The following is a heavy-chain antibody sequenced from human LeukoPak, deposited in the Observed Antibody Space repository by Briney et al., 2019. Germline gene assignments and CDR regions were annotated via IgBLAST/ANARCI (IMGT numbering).Heavy chain of an antibody. D-gene: IGHD3-9*01. CDR1: GYTFTSYD. Sequence: GASVKVSCKASGYTFTSYDINWVRQATGQGLEWMGWMNPNSGNTGYAQKFQGRVTMTRNTSISTAYMELSSLRSEDTAVYYCAIDGYFDWLSQGSGDYWGQGTLVTVSS. V-gene: IGHV1-8*01. CDR3: AIDGYFDWLSQGSGDY. J-gene: IGHJ4*02. CDR2: MNPNSGNT.